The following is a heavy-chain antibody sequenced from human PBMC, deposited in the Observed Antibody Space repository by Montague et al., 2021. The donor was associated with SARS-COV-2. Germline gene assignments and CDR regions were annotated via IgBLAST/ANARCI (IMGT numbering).Heavy chain of an antibody. J-gene: IGHJ4*02. V-gene: IGHV4-59*01. CDR2: IYYSGST. Sequence: SETLSLTCTVSGGSISSYYWSWIRQPPGKGLEWIGYIYYSGSTNYNPSLKSRVTISVDTSKNQFSLKLSSVTAADTAVYYCASGDVDTAMVYYFDYWGQGTLVTVSS. CDR1: GGSISSYY. D-gene: IGHD5-18*01. CDR3: ASGDVDTAMVYYFDY.